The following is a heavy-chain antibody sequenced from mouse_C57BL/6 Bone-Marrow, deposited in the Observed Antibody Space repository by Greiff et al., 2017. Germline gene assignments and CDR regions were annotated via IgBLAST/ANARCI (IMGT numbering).Heavy chain of an antibody. D-gene: IGHD1-1*01. Sequence: EVQGVASGPELVKPGASVKISCKASGYSSTDYNMNWVKQSNGKSFEWFGVFNPNYATPSNIQKFKGKATLTVDQSSSTAFMQLNSLTSEDSAVYYCARGIYYYGNYWYFDVWGTGTTVTVSS. J-gene: IGHJ1*03. V-gene: IGHV1-39*01. CDR3: ARGIYYYGNYWYFDV. CDR1: GYSSTDYN. CDR2: FNPNYATP.